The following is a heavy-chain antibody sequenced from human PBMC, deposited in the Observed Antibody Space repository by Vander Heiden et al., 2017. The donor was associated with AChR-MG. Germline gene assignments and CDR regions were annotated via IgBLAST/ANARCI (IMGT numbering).Heavy chain of an antibody. V-gene: IGHV3-30-3*01. CDR2: ISYDGSNK. Sequence: QVQLVESGGGVVQPGRSLRLSCAASGFTFSSYAMHWVRQAPGKGLEWVAVISYDGSNKYYADSVKGRFTISRDNSKNTLYLQMNSLRAEDTAVYYCARDQYSGYDWFAFDIWGQGTMVTVSS. J-gene: IGHJ3*02. CDR1: GFTFSSYA. CDR3: ARDQYSGYDWFAFDI. D-gene: IGHD5-12*01.